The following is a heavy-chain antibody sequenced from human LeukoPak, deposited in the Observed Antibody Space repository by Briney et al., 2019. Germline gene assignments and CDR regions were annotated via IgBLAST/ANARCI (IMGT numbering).Heavy chain of an antibody. CDR2: IYPGDSDT. CDR1: GYSFTSYW. D-gene: IGHD1-26*01. CDR3: ARHSYSGTYYDDYYFDY. Sequence: GESLKISCKGSGYSFTSYWIVWVRQMPGKGLEWMGIIYPGDSDTRYSPSFQGQAAISADKSITTAYLQWSSLKASDTAMYYCARHSYSGTYYDDYYFDYWGQGTLVTVSS. J-gene: IGHJ4*02. V-gene: IGHV5-51*01.